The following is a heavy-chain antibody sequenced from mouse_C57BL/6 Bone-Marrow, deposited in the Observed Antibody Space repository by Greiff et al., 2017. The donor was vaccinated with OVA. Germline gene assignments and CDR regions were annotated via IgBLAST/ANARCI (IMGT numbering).Heavy chain of an antibody. CDR2: IYPRSGNT. Sequence: LQESGAELARPGASVKLSCKASGYTFTSYGISWVKQRTGQGLEWIGEIYPRSGNTYYNEKFKGKATLTADKSSSTAYMELRSLTSEDSAVYFCASPSSGYAMDYWGQGTSVTVSS. J-gene: IGHJ4*01. V-gene: IGHV1-81*01. CDR1: GYTFTSYG. CDR3: ASPSSGYAMDY. D-gene: IGHD3-2*02.